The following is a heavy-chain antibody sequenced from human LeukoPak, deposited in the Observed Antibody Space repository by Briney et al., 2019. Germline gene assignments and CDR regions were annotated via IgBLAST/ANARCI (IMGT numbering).Heavy chain of an antibody. CDR1: GFTFSSEA. V-gene: IGHV3-23*01. D-gene: IGHD2-21*01. CDR2: IDVSGGNT. Sequence: GGSLRLSCAASGFTFSSEAMSWVRQAPGKRLEWVSTIDVSGGNTHYSHPVKGRVTISRDNSKNTLYLQMNSLRAEDTAVYYCARDVHNLVGGMSDWGQGTLVTVSP. J-gene: IGHJ4*02. CDR3: ARDVHNLVGGMSD.